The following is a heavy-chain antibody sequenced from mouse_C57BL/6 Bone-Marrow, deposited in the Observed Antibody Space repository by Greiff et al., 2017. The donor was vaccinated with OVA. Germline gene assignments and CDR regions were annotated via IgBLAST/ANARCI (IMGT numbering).Heavy chain of an antibody. V-gene: IGHV2-2*01. CDR1: GFSLTSYG. CDR3: ARGRGYYAMDY. J-gene: IGHJ4*01. CDR2: IWSGGST. Sequence: QVQLQQSGPGLVQPSQSLSITCTVSGFSLTSYGVHWVRQSPGKGLEWLGVIWSGGSTDYNAAFISRLSISKDNSKSQVFFKMNSLQADDTAIYYCARGRGYYAMDYWGQGTSVTVSS.